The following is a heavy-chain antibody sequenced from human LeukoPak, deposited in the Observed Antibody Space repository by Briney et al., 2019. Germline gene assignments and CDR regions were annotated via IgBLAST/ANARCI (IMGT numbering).Heavy chain of an antibody. Sequence: GASVKVSCKASGYTFTGYYMHWVRQATGQGLEWMGWMNPNSGNTGYAQKFQGRVTMTRNTSISTAYMELSSLRSEDTAVYYCARGALNNWFDPWGQGTLVTVSS. CDR1: GYTFTGYY. V-gene: IGHV1-8*02. CDR2: MNPNSGNT. CDR3: ARGALNNWFDP. J-gene: IGHJ5*02.